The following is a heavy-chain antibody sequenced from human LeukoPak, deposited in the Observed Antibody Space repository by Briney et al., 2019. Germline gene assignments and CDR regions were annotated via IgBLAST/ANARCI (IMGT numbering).Heavy chain of an antibody. Sequence: GGSLRLSCAASGFSCSNYGMHWVRLAPGKGLEWVAMISYDGKSQHYGDSVKGRFTISRDNSKNTVYLQMNSLRPEDSAMYYCAKDLYGGGWYNYFDPWGQGTRVTVSS. V-gene: IGHV3-30*18. D-gene: IGHD6-19*01. CDR1: GFSCSNYG. J-gene: IGHJ5*02. CDR3: AKDLYGGGWYNYFDP. CDR2: ISYDGKSQ.